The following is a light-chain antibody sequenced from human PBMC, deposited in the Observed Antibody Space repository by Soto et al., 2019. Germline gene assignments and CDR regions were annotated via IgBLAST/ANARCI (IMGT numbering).Light chain of an antibody. CDR3: QQYNDNWT. Sequence: DIQMTQSPXTLSASVGDRVTITCRASQSISSWLAWYQQKPGQAPKLLIYKASTLQSGVPSRFSGSGSGTEFTLAISSLQPDDSATYYCQQYNDNWTFGQGTKVDIK. CDR2: KAS. J-gene: IGKJ1*01. CDR1: QSISSW. V-gene: IGKV1-5*03.